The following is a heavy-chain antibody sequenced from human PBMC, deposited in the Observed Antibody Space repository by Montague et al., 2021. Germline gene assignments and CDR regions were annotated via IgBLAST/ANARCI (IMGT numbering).Heavy chain of an antibody. Sequence: CRSLSWAASGFTFSDYYMSWIRQAPGKGLEWVSYINTSGSTIYYADSVKGRFTISRDNAKNSLYLQMNSLRAEDTAVYYCARIRKGADYWGQGTLVTVSS. CDR1: GFTFSDYY. V-gene: IGHV3-11*01. CDR3: ARIRKGADY. CDR2: INTSGSTI. D-gene: IGHD3-16*01. J-gene: IGHJ4*02.